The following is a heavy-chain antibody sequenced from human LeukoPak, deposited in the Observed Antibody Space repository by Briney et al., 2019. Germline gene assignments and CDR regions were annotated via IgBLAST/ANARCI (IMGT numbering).Heavy chain of an antibody. CDR1: GGSVSSGSYY. D-gene: IGHD4-23*01. V-gene: IGHV4-61*02. Sequence: SETLSLTCTVSGGSVSSGSYYWSWIRQPAGKGLEWIGRIYTDGSTSYNPSLKSRVTIPVDTSKNQFSLKLSSVTAADTAVYYCARLPTVVTRVAFDIWGQGTMVTVSS. CDR2: IYTDGST. J-gene: IGHJ3*02. CDR3: ARLPTVVTRVAFDI.